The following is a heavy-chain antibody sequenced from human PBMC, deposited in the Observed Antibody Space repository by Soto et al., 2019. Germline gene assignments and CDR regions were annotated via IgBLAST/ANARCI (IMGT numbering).Heavy chain of an antibody. V-gene: IGHV3-74*01. J-gene: IGHJ3*01. CDR1: GFTFSYYW. Sequence: EVQLVESEGGLVQPGGSLRLSCAASGFTFSYYWMHWVRQAPGQGLVWVSRIHSDGSSTTYAASVKGRFTISRDNAKNTLYLQMNSLSAEDTAVYYCAGGDRGAFDLWGQGTLVTVSS. CDR3: AGGDRGAFDL. D-gene: IGHD2-21*02. CDR2: IHSDGSST.